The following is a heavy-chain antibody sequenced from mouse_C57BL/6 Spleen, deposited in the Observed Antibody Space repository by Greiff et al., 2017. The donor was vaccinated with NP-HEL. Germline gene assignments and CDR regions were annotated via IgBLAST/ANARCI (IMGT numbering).Heavy chain of an antibody. V-gene: IGHV1-80*01. Sequence: VQLQQSGAELVKPGASVKISCKASGYAFSSYWMNWVKQRPGKGLEWIGQIYPGDGDTNYNGKFKGKATLTADKSSSTAYMQLSSLTSEDSAVYFCARSTTVVGCYFDYWGQGTTLTVSS. J-gene: IGHJ2*01. CDR1: GYAFSSYW. D-gene: IGHD1-1*01. CDR2: IYPGDGDT. CDR3: ARSTTVVGCYFDY.